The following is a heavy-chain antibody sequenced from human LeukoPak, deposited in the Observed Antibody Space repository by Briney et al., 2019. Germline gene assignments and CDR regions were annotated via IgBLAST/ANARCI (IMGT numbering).Heavy chain of an antibody. J-gene: IGHJ4*02. CDR1: GGSFSGYY. D-gene: IGHD3-16*02. CDR3: ARLLGPLDYVWGSSRSK. V-gene: IGHV4-34*01. Sequence: SETLSLTCAVYGGSFSGYYWGWIRQPPGKGLEWIGQINQSGSTNYNPSLKSRVSISLDTSKNQFPLKLSSVTAADTAVYYCARLLGPLDYVWGSSRSKWGQGTLVTVSS. CDR2: INQSGST.